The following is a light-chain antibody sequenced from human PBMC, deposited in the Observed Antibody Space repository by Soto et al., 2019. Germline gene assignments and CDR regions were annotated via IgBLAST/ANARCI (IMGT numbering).Light chain of an antibody. CDR1: QGIGGT. V-gene: IGKV3-20*01. Sequence: EVVMTQSPATLSVSPGAGVPLSCRASQGIGGTLAWYQHKPGQAARLLIYGASSRATGIPDRCSGSGSGTDFTLTISRLEPEDFAVYYCQQYGSSPLTFGQGTKVDIK. CDR3: QQYGSSPLT. J-gene: IGKJ1*01. CDR2: GAS.